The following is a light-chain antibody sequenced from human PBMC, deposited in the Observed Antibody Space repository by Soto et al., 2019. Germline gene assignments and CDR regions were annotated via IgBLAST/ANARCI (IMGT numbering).Light chain of an antibody. Sequence: GWTQSPGTLSLNTEERATLSCRTSQSISSTYLAWYQQKPGQAPRLLIYGASNRATGIPDRFSGSGSGTDFTLTISRLEPEDFAMYFCQQYVISPQSFRQG. CDR3: QQYVISPQS. CDR1: QSISSTY. CDR2: GAS. V-gene: IGKV3-20*01. J-gene: IGKJ1*01.